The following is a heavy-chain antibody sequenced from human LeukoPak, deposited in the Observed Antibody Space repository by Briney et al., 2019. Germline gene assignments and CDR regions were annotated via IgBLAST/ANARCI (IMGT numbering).Heavy chain of an antibody. CDR1: GGSISSSSYY. Sequence: SETLSLTCTVSGGSISSSSYYWGWIRQPPGKGLEWIGSIYYSGSTYYNPSLKSRVTISVDTSKNQFSLKLSSVTAADTAVYYCARHTDRTYFDLWGRGTLVTVSS. CDR2: IYYSGST. V-gene: IGHV4-39*01. J-gene: IGHJ2*01. D-gene: IGHD2-8*01. CDR3: ARHTDRTYFDL.